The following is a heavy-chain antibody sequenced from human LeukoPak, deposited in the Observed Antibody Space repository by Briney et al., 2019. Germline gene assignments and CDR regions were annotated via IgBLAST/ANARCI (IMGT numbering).Heavy chain of an antibody. D-gene: IGHD6-19*01. CDR1: GFTFSSYG. CDR3: ARDLSKPYSSGWSDEDY. V-gene: IGHV3-33*01. J-gene: IGHJ4*02. CDR2: IWYDGSNK. Sequence: AGGSLRLSCAASGFTFSSYGMHWVRQAPGKGLEWVAVIWYDGSNKYYADSVKGRFTISRDNSRNTLYLQMNSLRAEDTAVYYCARDLSKPYSSGWSDEDYWGQGTLVTVSS.